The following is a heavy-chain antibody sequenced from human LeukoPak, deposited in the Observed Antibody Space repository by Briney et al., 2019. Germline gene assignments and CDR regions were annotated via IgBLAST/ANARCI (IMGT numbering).Heavy chain of an antibody. CDR2: INPNSGGT. CDR3: ARGPDGSGYYPFDY. CDR1: GYTFTGYY. V-gene: IGHV1-2*02. Sequence: ASVKVSCKASGYTFTGYYMHWVRQAPGQGLEWMGWINPNSGGTNYAQKFQGRVTMTRDTSINTAYMELSRLRSDDTAVYYCARGPDGSGYYPFDYWGQGTLVTVSS. J-gene: IGHJ4*02. D-gene: IGHD3-22*01.